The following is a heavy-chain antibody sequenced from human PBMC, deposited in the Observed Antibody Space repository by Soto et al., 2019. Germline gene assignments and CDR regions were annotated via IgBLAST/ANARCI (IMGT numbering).Heavy chain of an antibody. D-gene: IGHD3-3*01. Sequence: VQLVESGGGLVQPGGSLRLSCAASGFTFSDYYMSWIRQAPGKGLEWVSYISSSGSTIYYADSVKGRFTISRDNAKNSLYLQMNSLRAEDTAVYYCARGQLRFLEWFLQNWFDPWGQGTLVTVSS. J-gene: IGHJ5*02. V-gene: IGHV3-11*01. CDR1: GFTFSDYY. CDR3: ARGQLRFLEWFLQNWFDP. CDR2: ISSSGSTI.